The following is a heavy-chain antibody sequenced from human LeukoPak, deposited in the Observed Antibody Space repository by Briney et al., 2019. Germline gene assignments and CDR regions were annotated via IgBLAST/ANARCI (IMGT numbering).Heavy chain of an antibody. CDR2: ISSGGSNM. CDR3: ARDTPKYNSSADY. V-gene: IGHV3-48*03. J-gene: IGHJ4*02. Sequence: PGGSLRLSCAASGFTFSSYEMNWVRQAPGKGLEWISYISSGGSNMYYADFVKGRFTISRDNAKNSLFLQMNSLRAEDTAVYYCARDTPKYNSSADYWGQGTLVTVSS. CDR1: GFTFSSYE. D-gene: IGHD6-6*01.